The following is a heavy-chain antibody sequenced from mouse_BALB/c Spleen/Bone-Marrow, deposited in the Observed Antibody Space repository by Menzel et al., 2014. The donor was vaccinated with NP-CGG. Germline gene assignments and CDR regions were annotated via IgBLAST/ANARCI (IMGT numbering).Heavy chain of an antibody. Sequence: VQLQQSGAELARPGGSVKMSCKASRYTFTSYTMHFVKQRPGQGLEWIGCINPSSGYTNYNQKFKDKATLTADKSSSTAYMQLSSLTPEDSAVYYCARESRFGGFYYLDYWGQGTIRTSAS. CDR1: RYTFTSYT. V-gene: IGHV1-4*01. J-gene: IGHJ2*01. D-gene: IGHD1-1*01. CDR2: INPSSGYT. CDR3: ARESRFGGFYYLDY.